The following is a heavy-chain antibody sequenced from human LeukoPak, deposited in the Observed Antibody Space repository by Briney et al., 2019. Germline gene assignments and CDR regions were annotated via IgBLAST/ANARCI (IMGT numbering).Heavy chain of an antibody. CDR2: IIPIFGTA. V-gene: IGHV1-69*05. CDR3: AAEIDYGDYAPYLDY. D-gene: IGHD4-17*01. Sequence: SVKVSCKASGGTFSSYAISWVRQAPGQGLEWMGGIIPIFGTANYAQKFQGRVTITTDESTSTAYTELSSLRSEDTAVYYCAAEIDYGDYAPYLDYWGQGTLVTVSS. J-gene: IGHJ4*02. CDR1: GGTFSSYA.